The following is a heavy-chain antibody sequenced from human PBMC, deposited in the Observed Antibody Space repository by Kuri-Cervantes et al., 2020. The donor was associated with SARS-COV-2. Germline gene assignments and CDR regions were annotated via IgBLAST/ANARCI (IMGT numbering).Heavy chain of an antibody. CDR3: TTSPRYYYDSSGQSRSFDY. D-gene: IGHD3-22*01. CDR1: GCTFSSYS. CDR2: IKSKTDGGTT. J-gene: IGHJ4*02. Sequence: LSLTCAAPGCTFSSYSMDWVRQAPGKGLEWVGRIKSKTDGGTTDYAAPVKGRFTISRDDSKNTLYLQMNSLKTEDTAVYYCTTSPRYYYDSSGQSRSFDYWGQGTLVTVSS. V-gene: IGHV3-15*01.